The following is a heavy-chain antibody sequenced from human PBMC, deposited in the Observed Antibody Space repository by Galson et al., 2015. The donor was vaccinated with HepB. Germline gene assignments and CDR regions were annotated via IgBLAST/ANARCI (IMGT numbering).Heavy chain of an antibody. J-gene: IGHJ3*02. CDR2: ISGSGGST. CDR1: GFTFSSYA. Sequence: SLRLSCAASGFTFSSYAMSWVRQAPGKGLEWVSAISGSGGSTYYADSVKGRFTIPRDNSKNTLYLQMNSLRAEDTAVYYCAKDLGDCTNGVCPDAFDIWGQGTMVTVSS. D-gene: IGHD2-8*01. V-gene: IGHV3-23*01. CDR3: AKDLGDCTNGVCPDAFDI.